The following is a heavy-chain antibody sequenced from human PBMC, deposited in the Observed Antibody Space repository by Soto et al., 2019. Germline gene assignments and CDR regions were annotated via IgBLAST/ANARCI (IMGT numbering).Heavy chain of an antibody. J-gene: IGHJ5*02. Sequence: GGSLRLSCAASGFTFSSYAMSWVRQAPGKGLEWVSAISGSGGSTYYADSVKGRFTISRDNSKNTLYLQMNSLRAEDTAVYYCDLVVPAARAFDPWGQGTLVTVSS. CDR1: GFTFSSYA. D-gene: IGHD2-2*01. CDR2: ISGSGGST. CDR3: DLVVPAARAFDP. V-gene: IGHV3-23*01.